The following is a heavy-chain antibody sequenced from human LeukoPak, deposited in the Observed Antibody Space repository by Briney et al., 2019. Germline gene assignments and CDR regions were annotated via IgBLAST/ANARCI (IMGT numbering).Heavy chain of an antibody. Sequence: ASVKVSCKASGYTFTGYYMHWVRQAPGQGLEWMGIINPSGGSTSYAQKFQGRVTMTRDMSTSTVYMELSSLRSEDTAVYYCARDTNIVVVPAANWFDPWGQGTLVTVSS. D-gene: IGHD2-2*01. CDR1: GYTFTGYY. CDR2: INPSGGST. J-gene: IGHJ5*02. V-gene: IGHV1-46*01. CDR3: ARDTNIVVVPAANWFDP.